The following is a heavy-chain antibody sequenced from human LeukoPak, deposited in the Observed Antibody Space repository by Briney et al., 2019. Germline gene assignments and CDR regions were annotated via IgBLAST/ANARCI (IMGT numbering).Heavy chain of an antibody. J-gene: IGHJ3*01. V-gene: IGHV5-51*01. CDR1: GYKFNTYW. D-gene: IGHD3-22*01. CDR3: ARPNITSYYDSRGSDAFDV. CDR2: IYPGDSDT. Sequence: GESLKISCQGSGYKFNTYWIAWVRLMPGKGLEWMGIIYPGDSDTRYSPSFQGQATISADKSVSTAYLHWSSLKASDTAIYYCARPNITSYYDSRGSDAFDVWGQGTMVTVSS.